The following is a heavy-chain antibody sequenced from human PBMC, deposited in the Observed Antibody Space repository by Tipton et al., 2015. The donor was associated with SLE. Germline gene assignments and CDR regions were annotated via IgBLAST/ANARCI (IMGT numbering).Heavy chain of an antibody. CDR3: AREGSGDTAFDI. CDR2: IYHSGST. CDR1: GGSISSGGYS. Sequence: TLSLTCAVSGGSISSGGYSWSWIRQPPGKGLEWIGYIYHSGSTYYNPSLKSRVTISVGRSKNQFSLKLSSVTAADTAVYYCAREGSGDTAFDIWGQGTMVTVSS. V-gene: IGHV4-30-2*01. D-gene: IGHD1-26*01. J-gene: IGHJ3*02.